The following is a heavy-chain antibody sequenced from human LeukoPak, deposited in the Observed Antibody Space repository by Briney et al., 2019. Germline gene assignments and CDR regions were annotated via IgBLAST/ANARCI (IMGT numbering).Heavy chain of an antibody. V-gene: IGHV3-21*04. CDR2: ISSSSSYI. J-gene: IGHJ4*02. D-gene: IGHD6-19*01. CDR3: AGTIAVAGPYDY. CDR1: GFTFSSYE. Sequence: PGGSLRLSCAASGFTFSSYEMNWVRQAPGKGLEWVSSISSSSSYIYYADSVKGRFTISRDNAKNTLYLQMNSLRAEDTAVYYCAGTIAVAGPYDYWGQGTLVTVSS.